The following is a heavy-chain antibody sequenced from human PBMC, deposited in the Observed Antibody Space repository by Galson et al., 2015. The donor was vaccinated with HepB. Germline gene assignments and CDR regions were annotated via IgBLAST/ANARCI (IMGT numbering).Heavy chain of an antibody. CDR1: GGSISSSSYY. CDR2: IYYSGST. Sequence: LSLTCTVSGGSISSSSYYWGWLRQPPGKGLEWIGSIYYSGSTYYNPSLKSRVTISVDTSKNQFSLKLSSVTAADTAVYYCARGNRLYYGSGSYFDYWGQGTLVTVSS. CDR3: ARGNRLYYGSGSYFDY. J-gene: IGHJ4*02. D-gene: IGHD3-10*01. V-gene: IGHV4-39*01.